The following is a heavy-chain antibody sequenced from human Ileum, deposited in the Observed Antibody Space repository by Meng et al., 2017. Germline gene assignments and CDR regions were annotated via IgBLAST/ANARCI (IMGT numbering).Heavy chain of an antibody. CDR2: IWYDGSNN. V-gene: IGHV3-33*01. J-gene: IGHJ4*02. CDR3: ARDRGYDFWSGYYTSSPFDY. CDR1: GFTFSSCG. Sequence: GFTFSSCGMHWVRQAPGKGLGLGEVIWYDGSNNYYTDSVKGRFTISRDNSKNTMYLQMNSLRAEDTAVYYCARDRGYDFWSGYYTSSPFDYWGQGTLVTVSS. D-gene: IGHD3-3*01.